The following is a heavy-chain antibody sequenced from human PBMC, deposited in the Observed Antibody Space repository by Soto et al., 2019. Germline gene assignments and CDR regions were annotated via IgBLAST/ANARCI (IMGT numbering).Heavy chain of an antibody. D-gene: IGHD2-15*01. V-gene: IGHV4-59*01. CDR2: ISHSGNA. CDR3: AGLRGYAGSPIDY. Sequence: SETLSLTCTVSGGSIISGYWSWIRQPPGKGLEWIGYISHSGNANYNPSVKSRVTLSVDTPKNQFSLRLSSVTTADTAVYYCAGLRGYAGSPIDYWGQGTLVTVSS. CDR1: GGSIISGY. J-gene: IGHJ4*02.